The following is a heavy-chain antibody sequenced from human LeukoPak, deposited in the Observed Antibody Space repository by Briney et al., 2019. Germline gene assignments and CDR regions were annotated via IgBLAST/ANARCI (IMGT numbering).Heavy chain of an antibody. CDR1: GYTFTSYD. D-gene: IGHD2-2*01. CDR2: MNPNSGNT. CDR3: ARAGGIVVVPAASVYYYYYMDV. J-gene: IGHJ6*03. V-gene: IGHV1-8*01. Sequence: ASVKVSCKASGYTFTSYDINWVRQATGQGLEWMGWMNPNSGNTGYAKKFQGRVTMTRNTSISTAYMELSSLRSEDTAVYYCARAGGIVVVPAASVYYYYYMDVWGKGTTVTVSS.